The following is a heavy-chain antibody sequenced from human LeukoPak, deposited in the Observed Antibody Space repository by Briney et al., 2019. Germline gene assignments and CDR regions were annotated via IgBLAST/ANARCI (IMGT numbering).Heavy chain of an antibody. J-gene: IGHJ4*02. Sequence: SETLSLTCAVYGGSLSGYYWTWIRQPPGKGLEWIGEINHSGSTNYTPSLKSRVTISEDTSQNQFSLKRSSVTAADTAVYYCARHRFTYYFESSGYHYGHEGFDYWGQGTRVTVSS. CDR1: GGSLSGYY. D-gene: IGHD3-22*01. CDR2: INHSGST. CDR3: ARHRFTYYFESSGYHYGHEGFDY. V-gene: IGHV4-34*01.